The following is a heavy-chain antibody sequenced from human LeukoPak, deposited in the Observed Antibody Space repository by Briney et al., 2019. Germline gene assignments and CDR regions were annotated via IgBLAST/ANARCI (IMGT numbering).Heavy chain of an antibody. CDR2: IYYSGST. D-gene: IGHD2-15*01. CDR3: ARHGFHKSYCSGGSCYLAPFDY. CDR1: GGSISSSSYY. J-gene: IGHJ4*02. Sequence: SETLSLTCTVSGGSISSSSYYWGWIRQPPGKGLEWIGSIYYSGSTYYNPSLKSRVTISVDTSKNQFSLKLSSVTAADTAVYYCARHGFHKSYCSGGSCYLAPFDYWGQGTLVTVSS. V-gene: IGHV4-39*07.